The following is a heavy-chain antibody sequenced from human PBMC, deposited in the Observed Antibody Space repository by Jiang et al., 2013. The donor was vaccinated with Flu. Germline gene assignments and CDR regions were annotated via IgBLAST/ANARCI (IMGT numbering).Heavy chain of an antibody. CDR3: ARGDVDTAVDYYYGMDV. J-gene: IGHJ6*02. D-gene: IGHD5-18*01. CDR2: IGTAGDT. V-gene: IGHV3-13*01. Sequence: VQLLESGGGLVQPGGSLRLSCAASGFTFSSYDMHWVRQATGKGLEWVSAIGTAGDTYYPGSVKGRFTISRENAKNSLYLQMNSLRAGDTAVYYCARGDVDTAVDYYYGMDVWGQGTTVTVSS. CDR1: GFTFSSYD.